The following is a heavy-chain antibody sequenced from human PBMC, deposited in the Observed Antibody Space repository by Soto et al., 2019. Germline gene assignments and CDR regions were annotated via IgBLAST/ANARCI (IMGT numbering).Heavy chain of an antibody. CDR3: ARAGHYYDSSGHDAFDI. Sequence: PGGSLRLSCAASGFTFSNFAMHWVRQAPGKGLEWLAFISADGDTKYYADSVKGRFTISRDNAKNSLYLQMNSLRAEDTAVYYCARAGHYYDSSGHDAFDIWGQGTMVTVSS. D-gene: IGHD3-22*01. V-gene: IGHV3-30*12. CDR2: ISADGDTK. J-gene: IGHJ3*02. CDR1: GFTFSNFA.